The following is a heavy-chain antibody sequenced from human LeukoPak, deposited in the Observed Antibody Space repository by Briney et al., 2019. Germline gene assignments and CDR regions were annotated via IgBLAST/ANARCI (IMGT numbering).Heavy chain of an antibody. D-gene: IGHD5-24*01. J-gene: IGHJ4*02. Sequence: ASVKVSCKASGYTFTGYGMHWVRLPPAQGIEWKGLINPNSGGTNYAQKFLGRVTMTRDTSISTAYMELSRLRSDDTAVYYCARSGRWIQLGGEDYFDSWGQGTLVTVSS. CDR3: ARSGRWIQLGGEDYFDS. CDR2: INPNSGGT. CDR1: GYTFTGYG. V-gene: IGHV1-2*02.